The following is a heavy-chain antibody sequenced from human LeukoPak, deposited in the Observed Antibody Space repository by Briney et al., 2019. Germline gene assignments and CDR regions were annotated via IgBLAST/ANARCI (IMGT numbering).Heavy chain of an antibody. D-gene: IGHD4-11*01. Sequence: HRASVKVSCRVSGYTFTSYDINWVRQATGQGLEWMGWMNPNSGNTGCTKKFQGRVTMTRDTSTSTAYMDLTSVESEDTAVYFCARNNYGGHDAFDIWGQGTLVTVSS. J-gene: IGHJ3*02. CDR1: GYTFTSYD. V-gene: IGHV1-8*01. CDR2: MNPNSGNT. CDR3: ARNNYGGHDAFDI.